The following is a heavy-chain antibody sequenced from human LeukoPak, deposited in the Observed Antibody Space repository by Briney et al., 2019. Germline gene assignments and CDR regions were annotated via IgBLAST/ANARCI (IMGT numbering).Heavy chain of an antibody. J-gene: IGHJ3*02. D-gene: IGHD6-6*01. CDR3: SARDAFDI. V-gene: IGHV3-9*01. CDR1: GFTFDDYA. Sequence: GRSLRLSCAASGFTFDDYAMHWVRQAPGKGLEWVSGISWNSGSIGYADSVKGRFTISRDNAKNSLYLQMNSMRAEDTALYYCSARDAFDIWGQGTMVTVSS. CDR2: ISWNSGSI.